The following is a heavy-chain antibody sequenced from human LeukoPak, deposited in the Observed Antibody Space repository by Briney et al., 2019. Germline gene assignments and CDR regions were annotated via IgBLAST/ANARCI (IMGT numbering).Heavy chain of an antibody. CDR1: GGSISSYY. CDR2: IYYSGST. CDR3: ARDRYYDSSGYYDY. V-gene: IGHV4-59*01. D-gene: IGHD3-22*01. Sequence: PSDTLSLTCTVSGGSISSYYWSWIRQPPGKGLEWIGYIYYSGSTNYNPSLKSRVTISVDTSKNQFSLKLSSVTAADTAVYYCARDRYYDSSGYYDYWGQGTLVTVSS. J-gene: IGHJ4*02.